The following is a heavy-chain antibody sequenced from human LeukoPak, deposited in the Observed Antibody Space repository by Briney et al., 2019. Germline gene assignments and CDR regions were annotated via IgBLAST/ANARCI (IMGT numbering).Heavy chain of an antibody. V-gene: IGHV1-2*02. CDR1: GYTFSDYY. CDR3: AEDYSSPSILYYYYYYGMDA. CDR2: INPNSGGT. D-gene: IGHD6-6*01. Sequence: GASVKVSFKASGYTFSDYYMHWVRQAPGQGLEWLGWINPNSGGTKYAQKFQGRVSMTRDTSINTAYIELSRLTSDDTAVYYCAEDYSSPSILYYYYYYGMDAWGQGTTVTVSS. J-gene: IGHJ6*02.